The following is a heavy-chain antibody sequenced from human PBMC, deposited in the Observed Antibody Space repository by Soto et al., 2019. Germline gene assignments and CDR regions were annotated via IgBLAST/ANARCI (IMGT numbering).Heavy chain of an antibody. V-gene: IGHV3-53*02. CDR3: ARAGVVGATGGYYFDY. D-gene: IGHD1-26*01. CDR1: GFTVSSNY. CDR2: IYSGGST. Sequence: EVQLVETGGGLIQPGGSLRLSCAASGFTVSSNYMSWVRQAPGKGLEWVSVIYSGGSTYYADSVKGRFTISRDNSKNTLYLQMNSLRAEDTAVYYCARAGVVGATGGYYFDYWGQGTLVTVSS. J-gene: IGHJ4*02.